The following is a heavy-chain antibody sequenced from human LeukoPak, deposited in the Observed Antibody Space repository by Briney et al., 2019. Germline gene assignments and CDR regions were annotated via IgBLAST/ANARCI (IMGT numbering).Heavy chain of an antibody. D-gene: IGHD5-12*01. CDR2: INTSTGNP. V-gene: IGHV7-4-1*02. Sequence: ASVKVSCKASGYTFTSYAMNWVRQAPGQGLEWMGWINTSTGNPTYAQGFTGRFVFSLDTSVSTAYLQISSLKAEDTAVYYCARTQNSGYSGYEFVYWGQGTLVTVSS. CDR3: ARTQNSGYSGYEFVY. CDR1: GYTFTSYA. J-gene: IGHJ4*02.